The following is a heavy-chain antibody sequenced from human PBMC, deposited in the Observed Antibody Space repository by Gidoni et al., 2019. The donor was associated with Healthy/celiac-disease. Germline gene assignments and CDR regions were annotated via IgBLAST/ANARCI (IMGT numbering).Heavy chain of an antibody. D-gene: IGHD5-18*01. CDR1: GYTFTSYY. V-gene: IGHV1-46*03. CDR3: ARAYGGRYSYGYWYFDL. J-gene: IGHJ2*01. Sequence: QVQLVQSGAEVKKPGASVKVSCKASGYTFTSYYMHWVRQAPGQGLEWMGIINPSGGSTSYAQKFQCRVTMTRDTSTSTVYMELSSLRSEDTAVYYCARAYGGRYSYGYWYFDLWGRGTLVTVSS. CDR2: INPSGGST.